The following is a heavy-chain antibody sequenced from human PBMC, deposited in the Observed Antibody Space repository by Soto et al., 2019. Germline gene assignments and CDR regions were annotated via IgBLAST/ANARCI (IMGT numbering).Heavy chain of an antibody. J-gene: IGHJ6*02. CDR3: ARDRGSLVVVTAYYYGMDV. CDR1: GFTFSSYA. D-gene: IGHD2-21*02. Sequence: QVQLVESGGGVVQPGRSLRLSCAASGFTFSSYAMHWVRQAPGKGLEWVAVISYDGSNKYYADSVKGRFTISRDNSKNTLYLQMNSLRAEDTAVYYCARDRGSLVVVTAYYYGMDVWGQGTTVTVSS. V-gene: IGHV3-30-3*01. CDR2: ISYDGSNK.